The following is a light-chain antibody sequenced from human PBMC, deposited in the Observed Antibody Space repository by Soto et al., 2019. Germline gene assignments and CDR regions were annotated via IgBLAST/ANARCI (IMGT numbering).Light chain of an antibody. CDR1: SSDVGDNKY. CDR2: EVY. CDR3: CSYTSSSTLV. V-gene: IGLV2-14*01. J-gene: IGLJ2*01. Sequence: QSALTQPASVSGSPGQSITISCTGTSSDVGDNKYVSWYQQHPGEAPKLMIYEVYHWPSGVSDRFSGSKSGDTASLTISGLQAEDEADYYCCSYTSSSTLVFGGGTKVTVL.